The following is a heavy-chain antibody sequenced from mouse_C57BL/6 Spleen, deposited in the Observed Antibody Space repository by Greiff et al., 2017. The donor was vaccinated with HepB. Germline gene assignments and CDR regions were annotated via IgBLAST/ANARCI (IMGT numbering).Heavy chain of an antibody. J-gene: IGHJ2*01. D-gene: IGHD2-2*01. Sequence: VQLKESGAELVRPGASVKLSCTASGFNIKDDYMHWVKQRPEQGLEWIGWIDPENGDTEYASKFQGKATITADTSSNTAYLQLSSLTSEDTAVYDCTTGLPPVYWGQGTTLTVSS. CDR1: GFNIKDDY. CDR2: IDPENGDT. V-gene: IGHV14-4*01. CDR3: TTGLPPVY.